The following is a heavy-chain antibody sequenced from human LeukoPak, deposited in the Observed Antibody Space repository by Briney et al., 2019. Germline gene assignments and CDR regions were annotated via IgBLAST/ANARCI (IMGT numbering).Heavy chain of an antibody. Sequence: PGGSLRLSCGGSGFTLSSYWMTWVRQAPGKGLEWVANIKEDGSERHYVDSVKGRFTISRDNAENSLYLQMNSLRAEDTAVYYCARMGTMGGASYNSYYYYMDVWGKGTTVTVSS. CDR1: GFTLSSYW. J-gene: IGHJ6*03. CDR2: IKEDGSER. CDR3: ARMGTMGGASYNSYYYYMDV. V-gene: IGHV3-7*01. D-gene: IGHD4/OR15-4a*01.